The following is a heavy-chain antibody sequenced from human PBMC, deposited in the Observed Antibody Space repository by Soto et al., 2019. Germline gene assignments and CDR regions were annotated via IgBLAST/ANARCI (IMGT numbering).Heavy chain of an antibody. V-gene: IGHV1-18*01. D-gene: IGHD2-2*01. CDR1: GYTFTNYG. Sequence: ASVKVSCKASGYTFTNYGISWVRQAPGQGLEWMGWISAYNGNTDYVQKLQGRVTMTTDTSTSTAYMELSSLRSEDTAVYYCAGPTGDIVVVPAAAIYYYYGMDVWGQGTTVTVSS. CDR2: ISAYNGNT. J-gene: IGHJ6*02. CDR3: AGPTGDIVVVPAAAIYYYYGMDV.